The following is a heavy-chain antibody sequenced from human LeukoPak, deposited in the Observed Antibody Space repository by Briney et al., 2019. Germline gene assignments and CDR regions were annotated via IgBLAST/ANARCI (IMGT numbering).Heavy chain of an antibody. Sequence: GGSLRLSCAASGFTVSSNYMSWVRQAPGKGLEWVSVIYSGGSTYYADSVKGRFTISRDNSKNTLYLQMNSLRAEDTAVYYCARATYYYDSSGYAAYYYYYMDVWGKGTTVTISS. D-gene: IGHD3-22*01. CDR1: GFTVSSNY. CDR2: IYSGGST. J-gene: IGHJ6*03. V-gene: IGHV3-53*01. CDR3: ARATYYYDSSGYAAYYYYYMDV.